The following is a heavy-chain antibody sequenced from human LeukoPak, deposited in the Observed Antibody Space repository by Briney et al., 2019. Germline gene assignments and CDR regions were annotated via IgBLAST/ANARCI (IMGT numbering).Heavy chain of an antibody. CDR1: GFTFSSYE. CDR2: ISSSGSTI. CDR3: AELGTTMIGGV. J-gene: IGHJ6*03. V-gene: IGHV3-48*03. D-gene: IGHD3-10*02. Sequence: TGGSLRLSCAASGFTFSSYEMNWVRQAPGKGLEWVSYISSSGSTIYYADSVKGRFTISRDNAKNSLYLQMNSLRAEDTAVYYCAELGTTMIGGVWGKGTTVTISS.